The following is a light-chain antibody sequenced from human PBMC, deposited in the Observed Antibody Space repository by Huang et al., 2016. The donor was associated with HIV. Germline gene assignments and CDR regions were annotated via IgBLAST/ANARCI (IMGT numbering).Light chain of an antibody. CDR3: QQYNNWPPMYT. Sequence: EIVMTQSPATLSVSPGERATLSCRASQSVSSNLAWYQQKPGQAPRLLRYGASTRATGIPARFSALGSGTEFTLTISSLQSEDFAVYYCQQYNNWPPMYTFGQGTNLEIK. CDR2: GAS. J-gene: IGKJ2*01. CDR1: QSVSSN. V-gene: IGKV3-15*01.